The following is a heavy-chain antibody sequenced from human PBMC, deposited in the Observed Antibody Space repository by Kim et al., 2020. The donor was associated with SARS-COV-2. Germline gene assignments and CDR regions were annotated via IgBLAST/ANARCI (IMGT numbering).Heavy chain of an antibody. J-gene: IGHJ4*02. CDR3: ARGGRDVYKNTIDY. V-gene: IGHV3-53*01. Sequence: GGSLRLSCAASGFTVSSNYMSWVRQAPGKGLEWVSVIYSGGSTYYADSVKGRFTISRDNSKNTLYLQMNSLRAEDTAVYYCARGGRDVYKNTIDYWGQGTLVTVSS. CDR1: GFTVSSNY. D-gene: IGHD1-1*01. CDR2: IYSGGST.